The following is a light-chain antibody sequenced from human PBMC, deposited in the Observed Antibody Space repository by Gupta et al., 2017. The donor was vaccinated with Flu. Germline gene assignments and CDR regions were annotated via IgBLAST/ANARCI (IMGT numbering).Light chain of an antibody. CDR3: SSYTSISTLV. Sequence: SITISCTGTSSDVGHYNYVSWYQEHPGKAHKLMIYEVTNRPAGVSSRFSGSKSGNTASLTISGLQAEDEADYYCSSYTSISTLVFGGGTKLTVL. J-gene: IGLJ3*02. CDR2: EVT. V-gene: IGLV2-14*01. CDR1: SSDVGHYNY.